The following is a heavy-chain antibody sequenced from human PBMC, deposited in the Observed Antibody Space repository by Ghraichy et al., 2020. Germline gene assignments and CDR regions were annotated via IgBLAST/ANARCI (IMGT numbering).Heavy chain of an antibody. CDR1: GFTFSTYA. Sequence: GGSLRLSCAASGFTFSTYAMNWVREAPGKWLEWVSGISGSGGTTYYADSVKGRFTISRDNSKNTLFLQRNGLEAGDTAVYYCSTGHSTVWFLPDHWGQGTLVTVSS. CDR2: ISGSGGTT. J-gene: IGHJ1*01. CDR3: STGHSTVWFLPDH. D-gene: IGHD6-19*01. V-gene: IGHV3-23*01.